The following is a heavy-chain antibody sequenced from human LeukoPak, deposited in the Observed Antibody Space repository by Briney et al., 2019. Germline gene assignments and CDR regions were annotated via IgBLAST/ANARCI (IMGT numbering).Heavy chain of an antibody. V-gene: IGHV5-51*01. J-gene: IGHJ6*02. D-gene: IGHD1-1*01. CDR1: GYSFTSYW. CDR3: ARQHPLGGTYYYYGMDV. CDR2: IYPGDPET. Sequence: GESLKISCKGSGYSFTSYWIGWVRQMPGKGLEWMGIIYPGDPETRYSPSFQGQVTISADKSISTAYLQWSSLKASDTAMYYCARQHPLGGTYYYYGMDVWGQGTTVTVSS.